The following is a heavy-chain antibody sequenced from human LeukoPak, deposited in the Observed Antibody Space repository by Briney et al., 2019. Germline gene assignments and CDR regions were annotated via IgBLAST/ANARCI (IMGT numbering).Heavy chain of an antibody. D-gene: IGHD1-26*01. J-gene: IGHJ4*02. V-gene: IGHV3-23*01. Sequence: GGPLRLFCAASGFTFSSYAMSWVRQATGRGLEGVSDISGSGGCTYYADSVKGRFTISRDNSKNTLYLQMNSLRAEDTAVYYCAKESSGGYYNVFDYWGQGTLVTVSS. CDR1: GFTFSSYA. CDR2: ISGSGGCT. CDR3: AKESSGGYYNVFDY.